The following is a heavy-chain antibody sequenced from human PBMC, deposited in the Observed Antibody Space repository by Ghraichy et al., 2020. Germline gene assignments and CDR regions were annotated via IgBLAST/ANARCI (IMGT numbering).Heavy chain of an antibody. V-gene: IGHV3-30*04. CDR2: ISYDGSNK. CDR1: GFTFSSYA. J-gene: IGHJ4*02. CDR3: ARDSGPFYYYDSSERGIFY. Sequence: GGSRRLSCAASGFTFSSYAMHWVRQAPGKGLEGVAVISYDGSNKYYADSVKGRFTISRDNSKNTLYLQMNSLRAEDTAVYYCARDSGPFYYYDSSERGIFYWGQGTLVTVSS. D-gene: IGHD3-22*01.